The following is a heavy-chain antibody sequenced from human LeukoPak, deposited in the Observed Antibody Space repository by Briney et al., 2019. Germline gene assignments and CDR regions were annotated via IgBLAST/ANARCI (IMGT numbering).Heavy chain of an antibody. J-gene: IGHJ4*02. CDR2: INHSGST. CDR3: ASGFRTDIVVVVAAHYYFDY. CDR1: GGSFSGYY. V-gene: IGHV4-34*01. Sequence: PSETLSLTCAVYGGSFSGYYWSWIRQPPGKGLEWIGEINHSGSTNYNPSLKSRVTISVDTSKNQFSLKLSSVTAADTAVYYCASGFRTDIVVVVAAHYYFDYWGQGTLVTVSS. D-gene: IGHD2-15*01.